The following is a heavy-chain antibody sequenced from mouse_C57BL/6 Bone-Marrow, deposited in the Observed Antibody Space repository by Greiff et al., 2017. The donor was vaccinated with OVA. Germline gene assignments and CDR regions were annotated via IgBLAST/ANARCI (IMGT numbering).Heavy chain of an antibody. V-gene: IGHV14-4*01. J-gene: IGHJ2*01. CDR3: TTSTTVVVPGDY. CDR1: GFNIKDDY. D-gene: IGHD1-1*01. CDR2: IDPENGDT. Sequence: EVQLQQSGAELVRPGASVKLSCTASGFNIKDDYMHWVKQRPEQGLEWIGWIDPENGDTEYASKFQGKATITADTSSNTAYLQLSSLTSEDTAVYYCTTSTTVVVPGDYWGQGTTLTVSS.